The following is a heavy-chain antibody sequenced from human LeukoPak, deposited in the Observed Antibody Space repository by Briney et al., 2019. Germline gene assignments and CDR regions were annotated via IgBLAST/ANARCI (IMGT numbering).Heavy chain of an antibody. V-gene: IGHV4-39*01. CDR2: IYYSGST. D-gene: IGHD6-13*01. CDR3: ARHSSSWYTDYYYYMDV. CDR1: GGSISSSSYY. J-gene: IGHJ6*03. Sequence: PSQTLSLTCTVSGGSISSSSYYWGWIRQPPGKGLEWIGSIYYSGSTYYNPSLKSRVTISVDTSKNQFSLKLSSVTAADTAVYYCARHSSSWYTDYYYYMDVWGKGTTVTISS.